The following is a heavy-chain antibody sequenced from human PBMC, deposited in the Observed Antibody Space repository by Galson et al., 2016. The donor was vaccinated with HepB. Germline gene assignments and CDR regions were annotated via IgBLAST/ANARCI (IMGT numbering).Heavy chain of an antibody. D-gene: IGHD2-15*01. CDR1: GDSFSGYY. V-gene: IGHV4-59*01. CDR3: ARQGGSGHPPYFDY. CDR2: IYYSGTT. Sequence: SETLSLTCSVSGDSFSGYYWSWIRQPPGKGLEWIGYIYYSGTTYYNPSLQSRVTISIDTSKNQFSLKLNSATAADTAVYFCARQGGSGHPPYFDYWGQGTLVSVSS. J-gene: IGHJ4*02.